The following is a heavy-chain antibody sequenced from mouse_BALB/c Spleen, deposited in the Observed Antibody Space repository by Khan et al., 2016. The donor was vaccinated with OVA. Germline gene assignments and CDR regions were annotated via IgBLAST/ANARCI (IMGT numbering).Heavy chain of an antibody. J-gene: IGHJ2*01. D-gene: IGHD2-14*01. Sequence: EVQRVESGGGSVKPGGSLNLSCAVSGFTFSSYAMSWVRQTPEKRLEWVASISSGGSTYYPDSVKGRFTISRDNARNILYLQMSSLRSEDMAMYFCAREAYRYDEYYFDYWGQGTTLTVSS. CDR3: AREAYRYDEYYFDY. CDR1: GFTFSSYA. V-gene: IGHV5-6-5*01. CDR2: ISSGGST.